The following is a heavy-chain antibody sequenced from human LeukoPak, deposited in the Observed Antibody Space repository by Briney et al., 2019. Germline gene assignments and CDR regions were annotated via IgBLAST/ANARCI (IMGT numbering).Heavy chain of an antibody. Sequence: SETLSLTCTVSGDSSINNFWTWIRQSPGKGLEWMGYFYYTGRTNYNPSLQSRVPISVDTSQNQFSLELSSVTSADTAVYYCAQSSGRYLDNWGQGILVTVSS. CDR2: FYYTGRT. D-gene: IGHD6-19*01. CDR3: AQSSGRYLDN. CDR1: GDSSINNF. V-gene: IGHV4-59*01. J-gene: IGHJ4*02.